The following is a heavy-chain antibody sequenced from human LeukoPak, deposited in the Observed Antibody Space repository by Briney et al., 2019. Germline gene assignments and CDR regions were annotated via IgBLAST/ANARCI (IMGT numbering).Heavy chain of an antibody. CDR3: ASPLHSGSYQGDYYYYGMDV. Sequence: GGSLRLSCAASGFTFSSYAMHWVRQAPGKGLEWVAVISYDGSNKYYADSVKGRFTISRGNSKNTLYLQMNSLRAEDTAVYYCASPLHSGSYQGDYYYYGMDVWGQGTTVTVSS. D-gene: IGHD1-26*01. CDR2: ISYDGSNK. CDR1: GFTFSSYA. V-gene: IGHV3-30-3*01. J-gene: IGHJ6*02.